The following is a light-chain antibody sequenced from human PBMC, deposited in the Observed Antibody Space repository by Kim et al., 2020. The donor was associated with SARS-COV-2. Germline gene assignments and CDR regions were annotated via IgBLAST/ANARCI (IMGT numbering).Light chain of an antibody. CDR1: SSNIGSNY. Sequence: LTQPPSASGTPGQRVAISCSGSSSNIGSNYVYWYQQLPGTAPKLLIYRSDQRPSGVPDRFSGSKSGTSASLVISGLRSEDEADYYCAAWDDSLSGVVFGGGTQLTVL. CDR3: AAWDDSLSGVV. CDR2: RSD. J-gene: IGLJ2*01. V-gene: IGLV1-47*01.